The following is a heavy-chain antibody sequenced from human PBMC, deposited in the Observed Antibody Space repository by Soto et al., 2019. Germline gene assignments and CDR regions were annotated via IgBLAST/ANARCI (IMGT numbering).Heavy chain of an antibody. J-gene: IGHJ4*02. D-gene: IGHD6-6*01. CDR3: ARDLNLYSSSAVLLVPARTIDY. V-gene: IGHV1-18*01. CDR2: ISAYNGNT. CDR1: GYTFTSYG. Sequence: ASVKVSCKASGYTFTSYGISWVRQAPGQGLEWMGWISAYNGNTNYAQKLQGRVTMTTDTSTSTAYMELRSLRSDDTAVYYCARDLNLYSSSAVLLVPARTIDYWGQGTLVTVSS.